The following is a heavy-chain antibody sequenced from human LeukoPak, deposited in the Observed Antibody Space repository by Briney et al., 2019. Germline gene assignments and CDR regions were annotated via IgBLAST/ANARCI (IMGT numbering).Heavy chain of an antibody. CDR3: ARELYEGYYFDY. D-gene: IGHD2-8*01. Sequence: GGSLRLSCAASGFTFSSYAMHWVRQAPGKGLEWVAVISYDGSNKYYADSVKCRFTISRDNSKNTLYLQMNSLRAEDTAVYYCARELYEGYYFDYWGQGTLVTVSS. CDR1: GFTFSSYA. CDR2: ISYDGSNK. V-gene: IGHV3-30-3*01. J-gene: IGHJ4*02.